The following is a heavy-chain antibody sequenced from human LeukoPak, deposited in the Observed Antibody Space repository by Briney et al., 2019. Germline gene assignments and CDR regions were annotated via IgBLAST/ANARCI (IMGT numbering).Heavy chain of an antibody. D-gene: IGHD2-2*01. V-gene: IGHV3-23*01. CDR1: GFTLSSYA. Sequence: GGSLRLSCAASGFTLSSYAMSWVRQAPGKGLEWVSAISGSGGSTYYTDSVKGRFTISRDNSKNTLYLQMNSLRAEDTAVYYCAKGLTLGYCGSTSCSEYFHYWGQGTLVTVSS. J-gene: IGHJ1*01. CDR3: AKGLTLGYCGSTSCSEYFHY. CDR2: ISGSGGST.